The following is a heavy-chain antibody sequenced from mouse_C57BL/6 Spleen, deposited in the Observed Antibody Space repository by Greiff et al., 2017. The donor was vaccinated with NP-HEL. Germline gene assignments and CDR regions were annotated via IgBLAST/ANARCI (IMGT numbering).Heavy chain of an antibody. CDR2: INPGSGGT. J-gene: IGHJ2*01. CDR1: GYAFTNYL. V-gene: IGHV1-54*01. CDR3: AVAGAFLHVDY. Sequence: VQLQQSGAELVRPGTSVKVSCKASGYAFTNYLIEWVKQRPGQGLEWIGVINPGSGGTNYNEKFKGKATLTADKSSSTAYMQLSSLTSEDSAVYFCAVAGAFLHVDYWGQGTTLTVSS.